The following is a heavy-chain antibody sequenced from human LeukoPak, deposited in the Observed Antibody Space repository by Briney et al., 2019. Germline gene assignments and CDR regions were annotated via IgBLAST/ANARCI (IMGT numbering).Heavy chain of an antibody. D-gene: IGHD3-3*01. J-gene: IGHJ4*02. CDR3: ARESSLFGVVTRYYFDF. CDR1: GINFTDYY. Sequence: PGGSLKLSCAASGINFTDYYMTWLRQAPGKGLEWVSSISSSGNIINYADSVMGRVDISRDNAKKSLFLQMNSLRVEDTAVYYCARESSLFGVVTRYYFDFWGQGTLVTVSS. CDR2: ISSSGNII. V-gene: IGHV3-11*04.